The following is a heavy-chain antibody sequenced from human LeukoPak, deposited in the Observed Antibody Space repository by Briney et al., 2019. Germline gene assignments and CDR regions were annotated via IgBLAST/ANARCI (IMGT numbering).Heavy chain of an antibody. CDR3: ARLVPADYYYYYMDV. J-gene: IGHJ6*03. CDR2: IYYSGST. V-gene: IGHV4-59*11. CDR1: SGSISSHY. Sequence: SETLSLTCTVSSGSISSHYWSWIRQPPGKGLEWIGYIYYSGSTNYNPSLKSRVTISVDTSKNQFSLKLSSVTAADTAVYYCARLVPADYYYYYMDVWGKGTTVTVSS.